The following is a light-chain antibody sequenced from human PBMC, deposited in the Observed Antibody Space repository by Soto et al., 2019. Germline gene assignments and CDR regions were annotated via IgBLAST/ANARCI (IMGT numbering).Light chain of an antibody. J-gene: IGKJ5*01. CDR3: QQYDILPIT. V-gene: IGKV1-33*01. CDR1: QDINIY. Sequence: DIQKTQSPSSLFASVGDRVTIGCQATQDINIYLNWYQQKPGKAPNLLIYDASNLEIGVPSRFSGSGSGTHFTFTISSLQTEDIGTYYCQQYDILPITFGRGTRLEIK. CDR2: DAS.